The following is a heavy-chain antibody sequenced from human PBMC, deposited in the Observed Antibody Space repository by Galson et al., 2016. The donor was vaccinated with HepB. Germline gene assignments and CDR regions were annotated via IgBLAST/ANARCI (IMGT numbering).Heavy chain of an antibody. CDR1: GFTFSDYY. Sequence: SLRLSCAASGFTFSDYYMNWIRQAPGKGLEWVAIVSDDGSKRDYADSVRGRFTISRDNSKNTLSLQMNSLRGEDTAVYYCARPPVDGGYSYGPFDHWGQGILVTVS. CDR3: ARPPVDGGYSYGPFDH. V-gene: IGHV3-30*03. D-gene: IGHD5-18*01. J-gene: IGHJ4*02. CDR2: VSDDGSKR.